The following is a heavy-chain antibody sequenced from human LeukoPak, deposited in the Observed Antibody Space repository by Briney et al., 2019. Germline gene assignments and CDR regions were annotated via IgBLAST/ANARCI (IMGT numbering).Heavy chain of an antibody. CDR2: ITWNGGST. CDR1: GFTFDDYG. V-gene: IGHV3-20*04. D-gene: IGHD6-6*01. Sequence: GESLKISCAASGFTFDDYGMSWVRQAPGKGLEWVSGITWNGGSTGYADSVKGRFTISRDNAKNSLYLQMNSLRDEDTALYYCARATSSSGYYYYYMDVWGKGTTVTVSS. CDR3: ARATSSSGYYYYYMDV. J-gene: IGHJ6*03.